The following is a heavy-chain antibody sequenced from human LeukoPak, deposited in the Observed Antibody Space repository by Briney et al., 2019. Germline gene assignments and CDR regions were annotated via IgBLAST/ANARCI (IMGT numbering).Heavy chain of an antibody. D-gene: IGHD3-10*01. CDR2: IRSDGTKK. CDR3: AKDLGAYYYGSVLDY. CDR1: GLTLSRCD. J-gene: IGHJ4*02. V-gene: IGHV3-30*02. Sequence: GGSLRLSCAASGLTLSRCDMHGVRQTPGKGLEWVAYIRSDGTKKYHADSVKGRFSISRDNSKNTLYLQMNSLRTEDTAVYYCAKDLGAYYYGSVLDYWGQGALVTVSS.